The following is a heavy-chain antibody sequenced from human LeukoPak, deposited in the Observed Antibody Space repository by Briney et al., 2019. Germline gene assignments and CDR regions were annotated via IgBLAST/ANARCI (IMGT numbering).Heavy chain of an antibody. CDR3: ARVPAEWFGELEHLVDNWFDP. CDR2: ISAYNGNT. Sequence: ASVKVSCKASGYTFTSYGISWVRQAPGQGLEWMGWISAYNGNTNYAQKLQGRVTMTTDTSTSTAYMELRSLRSDDTAVYYCARVPAEWFGELEHLVDNWFDPWGQGTLVTVSS. V-gene: IGHV1-18*04. CDR1: GYTFTSYG. J-gene: IGHJ5*02. D-gene: IGHD3-10*01.